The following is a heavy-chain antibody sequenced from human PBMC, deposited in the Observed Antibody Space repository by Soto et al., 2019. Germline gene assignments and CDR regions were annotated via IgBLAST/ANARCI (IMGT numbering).Heavy chain of an antibody. CDR2: INPYNRNI. V-gene: IGHV1-18*04. D-gene: IGHD4-17*01. Sequence: VASVKVSCKASGYNFTSFHIIWVRQAPGQGLEWMGWINPYNRNINCTRKFQGRVTMTTNTPTSTAYMDLRSLTTDDTAVYYCARGYGDSYWGQGALVTVSS. CDR1: GYNFTSFH. J-gene: IGHJ4*02. CDR3: ARGYGDSY.